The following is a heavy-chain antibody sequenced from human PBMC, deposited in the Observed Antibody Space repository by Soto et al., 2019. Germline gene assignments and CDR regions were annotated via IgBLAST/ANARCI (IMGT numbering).Heavy chain of an antibody. CDR2: LYYSXST. Sequence: TPSLTCTVSGGSIGSGDYYWSWIRQPXGRGMESIGXLYYSXSTYYKQSLKXXVTISVDTXNNQLSLQLSSVTDADTDVYYCASNSYGYSFYDYWGQGSLVTV. D-gene: IGHD5-18*01. V-gene: IGHV4-30-4*01. CDR1: GGSIGSGDYY. J-gene: IGHJ4*02. CDR3: ASNSYGYSFYDY.